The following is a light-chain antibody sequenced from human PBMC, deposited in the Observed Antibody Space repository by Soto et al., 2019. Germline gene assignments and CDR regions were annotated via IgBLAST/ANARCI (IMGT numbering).Light chain of an antibody. CDR3: QVWDSGSDHRV. Sequence: SYELTQPPSVSVAPGKTATITWGGNNIGSKSVHWYQQKPGQAPVLVISYDSDRPSGIPERFSGSNSGNTATLTISRVEAGDEANYYCQVWDSGSDHRVFGGGTQLTVL. J-gene: IGLJ2*01. CDR2: YDS. CDR1: NIGSKS. V-gene: IGLV3-21*04.